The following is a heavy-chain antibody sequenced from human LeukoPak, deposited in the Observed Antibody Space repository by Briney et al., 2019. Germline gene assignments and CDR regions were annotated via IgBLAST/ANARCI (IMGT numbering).Heavy chain of an antibody. J-gene: IGHJ4*02. CDR3: AKDRVGYLGIFDY. CDR2: ISDSGGST. D-gene: IGHD5-18*01. Sequence: GGSLRLSCAASGFTVSSNYMSWVRQAPGKGLEWVSAISDSGGSTYYADSVKGRFTISRDNSKNTLYLQMNSLRAEDTAVYYCAKDRVGYLGIFDYWGQGTLVTVSS. V-gene: IGHV3-23*01. CDR1: GFTVSSNY.